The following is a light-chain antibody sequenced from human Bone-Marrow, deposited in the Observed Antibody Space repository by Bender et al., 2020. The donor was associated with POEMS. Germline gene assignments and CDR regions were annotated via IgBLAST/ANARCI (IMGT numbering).Light chain of an antibody. Sequence: QSALTQPASVSGSPGQSITISCTGTSSDVGSYNFVSWYQQHPGKAPNLMIYEVTKRPSGVSYRFSGSKSGNTASLTISGLQAEDEADYYCCSYKRSNTVIFGGGTKLTVL. CDR2: EVT. J-gene: IGLJ2*01. CDR3: CSYKRSNTVI. CDR1: SSDVGSYNF. V-gene: IGLV2-23*02.